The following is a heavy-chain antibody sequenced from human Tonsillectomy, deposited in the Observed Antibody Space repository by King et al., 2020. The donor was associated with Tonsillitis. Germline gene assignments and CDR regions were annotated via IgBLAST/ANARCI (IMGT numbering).Heavy chain of an antibody. J-gene: IGHJ4*02. D-gene: IGHD4-17*01. CDR3: ARGTTTVTPLYYFDY. V-gene: IGHV3-21*01. CDR1: GFTFSSYN. CDR2: ISRSSTYI. Sequence: VQLVESGGGLVNPGGSLRLSCSASGFTFSSYNMNWVRQAPGKGVEWVSSISRSSTYINYADLMKGRFTISRDNAKNSLYLQMNSLRAEDTAVYYCARGTTTVTPLYYFDYWGQGTLVTVSS.